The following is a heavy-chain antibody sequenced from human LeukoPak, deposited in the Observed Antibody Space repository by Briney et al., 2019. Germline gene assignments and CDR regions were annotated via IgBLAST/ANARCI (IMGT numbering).Heavy chain of an antibody. CDR2: IIPILGIA. J-gene: IGHJ3*02. V-gene: IGHV1-69*04. Sequence: SVKVSCKASGGTFSSYAISWVRQAPGQGLEWMGRIIPILGIANYAQKFQGRVTITADKSTSTAYMELSSLRSEDTAVYYCARPYTTGAFDIWGQGTMVIVSS. CDR3: ARPYTTGAFDI. CDR1: GGTFSSYA. D-gene: IGHD1-1*01.